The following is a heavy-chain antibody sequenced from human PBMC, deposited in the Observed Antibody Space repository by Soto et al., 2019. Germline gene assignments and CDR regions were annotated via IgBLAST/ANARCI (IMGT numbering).Heavy chain of an antibody. V-gene: IGHV4-31*03. CDR2: VYYTGST. CDR1: GGSIYSGGYF. D-gene: IGHD2-2*01. J-gene: IGHJ6*02. Sequence: QVQLQESGPGLVKPSQTLSLTCTVSGGSIYSGGYFWSWIRQHPGKGLEWIGHVYYTGSTSYNPSLQSRVSISVDTSKNQFSLKVNSVTASDTAVYYCARDQWNHLLRGMDVGGPGTTFTVSS. CDR3: ARDQWNHLLRGMDV.